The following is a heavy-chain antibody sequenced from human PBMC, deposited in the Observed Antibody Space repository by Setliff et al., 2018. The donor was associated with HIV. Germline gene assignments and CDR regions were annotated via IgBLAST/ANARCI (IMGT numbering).Heavy chain of an antibody. CDR2: INHSGST. CDR1: GYSISSGYY. D-gene: IGHD3-3*01. CDR3: ARGFTIFGVGFSADPTGNWFDP. V-gene: IGHV4-34*01. J-gene: IGHJ5*02. Sequence: PSETLSLTCPVSGYSISSGYYWSWIRQPPGKGLEWIGEINHSGSTNYNTALKSRVTISVDTSENQFALKLASVTAADTAVYYCARGFTIFGVGFSADPTGNWFDPWGQGTLVTVSS.